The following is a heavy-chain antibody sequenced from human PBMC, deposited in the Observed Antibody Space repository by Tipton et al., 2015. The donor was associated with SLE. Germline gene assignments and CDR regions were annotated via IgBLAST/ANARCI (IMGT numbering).Heavy chain of an antibody. CDR2: ISSSSSHT. V-gene: IGHV3-11*06. Sequence: GSLRLSCAASGFTFSDDYMSWIRQAPGKGLEWVSYISSSSSHTNYADSVKGRFTISRDNAKNSLYLQMNSLRAEDTAVYYCARKWHSSSSAFDIWGQGTMVTVSS. CDR1: GFTFSDDY. J-gene: IGHJ3*02. D-gene: IGHD6-6*01. CDR3: ARKWHSSSSAFDI.